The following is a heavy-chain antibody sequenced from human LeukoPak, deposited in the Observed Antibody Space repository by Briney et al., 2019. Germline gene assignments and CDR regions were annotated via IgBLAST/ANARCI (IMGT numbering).Heavy chain of an antibody. J-gene: IGHJ4*02. CDR1: GFTFDDYG. V-gene: IGHV3-20*04. CDR3: AKDRVAVAGRGFDY. Sequence: PGGSLRLSCAASGFTFDDYGMSWVRQAPGKGLEWVSGINWNGGSTGYADSVKGRFTISRDNAKNSLYLQMNSLRAEDTALYYCAKDRVAVAGRGFDYWGQGTLVTVSS. D-gene: IGHD6-19*01. CDR2: INWNGGST.